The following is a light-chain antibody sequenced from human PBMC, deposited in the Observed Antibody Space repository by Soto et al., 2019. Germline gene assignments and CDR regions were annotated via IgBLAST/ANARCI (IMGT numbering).Light chain of an antibody. CDR1: QSIFSSY. Sequence: EIVLTQSPGTLSLSPGESATLSCRASQSIFSSYLAWYQQKPGQAPRLLIFGASSRATGIPDRFSGDGSETDFTLKISSLEPEDFAVYYCQQYSLSPLTFGGGTKVEIK. CDR2: GAS. J-gene: IGKJ4*01. CDR3: QQYSLSPLT. V-gene: IGKV3-20*01.